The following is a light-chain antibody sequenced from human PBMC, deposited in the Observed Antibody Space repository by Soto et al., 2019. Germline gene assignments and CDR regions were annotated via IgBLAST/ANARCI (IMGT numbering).Light chain of an antibody. V-gene: IGKV1-5*03. J-gene: IGKJ1*01. Sequence: DIQMTQSPSILSASVGDRVTITCRASQTIDSWLAWYQQKPGKAPNLLIYKASTLESGVPPRFSGSGSGTEFTLTISRLQPDDFATYYCQQYNTYSWTFGQGTKVQVK. CDR2: KAS. CDR1: QTIDSW. CDR3: QQYNTYSWT.